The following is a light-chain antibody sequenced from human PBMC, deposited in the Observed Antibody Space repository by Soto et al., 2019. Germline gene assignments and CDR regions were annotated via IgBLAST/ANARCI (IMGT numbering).Light chain of an antibody. CDR1: QGISSY. J-gene: IGKJ2*01. CDR3: QQYYSYPPYT. CDR2: AAS. V-gene: IGKV1-8*01. Sequence: AIRMTQSPSSLSASTGDRVTITCRASQGISSYLAWYQQKPGKAPKLLIYAASTLQSGVPSRFSGSGSGTDFTLNISCLQPEDFATYYCQQYYSYPPYTFGQGTKVDIK.